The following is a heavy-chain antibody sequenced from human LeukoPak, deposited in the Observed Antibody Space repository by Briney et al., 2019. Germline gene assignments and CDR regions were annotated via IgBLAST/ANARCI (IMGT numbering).Heavy chain of an antibody. CDR2: ISSSSSTK. J-gene: IGHJ4*02. V-gene: IGHV3-48*01. D-gene: IGHD3-10*01. CDR3: AGDGVVRGAGDY. CDR1: GFTFSSYS. Sequence: GGSLRLSCAASGFTFSSYSMNWVRHAPGKGLEVVSYISSSSSTKYYADSVKGRFTISRDNAKNSLYLQMNSLRAEDTAVCYCAGDGVVRGAGDYWGEGTLVTVSS.